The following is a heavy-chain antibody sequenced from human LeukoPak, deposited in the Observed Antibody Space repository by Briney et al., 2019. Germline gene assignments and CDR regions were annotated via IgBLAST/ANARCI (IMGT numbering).Heavy chain of an antibody. CDR1: GYTFTSYD. CDR3: ATSWARYGDYVAISDY. Sequence: ASVKVSCKASGYTFTSYDINWVRQATGQGLEWMGWMNPNSGNTGYAQKFQGRVTITADESTSTAYMELSSLRSEDTAVYYCATSWARYGDYVAISDYWGQGTLVTVSS. V-gene: IGHV1-8*01. CDR2: MNPNSGNT. D-gene: IGHD4-17*01. J-gene: IGHJ4*02.